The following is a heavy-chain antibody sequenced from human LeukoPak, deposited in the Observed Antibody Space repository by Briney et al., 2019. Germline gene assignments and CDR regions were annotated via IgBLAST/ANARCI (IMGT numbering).Heavy chain of an antibody. D-gene: IGHD3/OR15-3a*01. CDR3: ARLEKVDFMTYHYFPF. CDR1: GVSITSDY. V-gene: IGHV4-59*01. CDR2: ISYTETT. Sequence: SETLSLTCTVSGVSITSDYWSWIRQPPGKGLEFLAYISYTETTNYNPSLKSRATISIDTSKNQFSLILNSVIAADTAIYYCARLEKVDFMTYHYFPFWGRGTLVTVSS. J-gene: IGHJ2*01.